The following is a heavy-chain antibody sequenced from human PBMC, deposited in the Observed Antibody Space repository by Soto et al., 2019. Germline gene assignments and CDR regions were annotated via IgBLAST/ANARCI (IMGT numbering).Heavy chain of an antibody. Sequence: SETLSLTCAVYGGSFSGYYWSWIRQPPGKGLEWIGEINYSGSTYYNPSFKSRVTISVDTSKNQFSLKLSSVTAADTAVYYCARDQYSVDVWGQGTTVTVSS. CDR3: ARDQYSVDV. V-gene: IGHV4-34*09. D-gene: IGHD6-6*01. CDR1: GGSFSGYY. CDR2: INYSGST. J-gene: IGHJ6*02.